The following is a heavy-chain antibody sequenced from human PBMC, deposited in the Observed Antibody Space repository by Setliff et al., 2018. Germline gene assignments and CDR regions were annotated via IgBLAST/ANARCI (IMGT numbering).Heavy chain of an antibody. D-gene: IGHD5-12*01. CDR3: ARVGYSGYDPPSYFDY. CDR2: INHSGST. J-gene: IGHJ4*02. CDR1: GASLNSGYY. V-gene: IGHV4-34*01. Sequence: SETLSLTCTVSGASLNSGYYWSWIRQPPGKGLEWIGEINHSGSTNYNPSLKSRVTISVDTSKNQFSLKLSSVTAADTAVYYCARVGYSGYDPPSYFDYWGQGTLVTVSS.